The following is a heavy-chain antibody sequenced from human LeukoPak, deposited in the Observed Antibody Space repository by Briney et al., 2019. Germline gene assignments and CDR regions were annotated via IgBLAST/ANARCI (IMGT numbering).Heavy chain of an antibody. J-gene: IGHJ4*02. CDR1: GGSISSSSYY. Sequence: SETLSLTCTVSGGSISSSSYYWGWIRQPPGKGLEWIGSIYYSGSTYYNPSLESRITISVDTSKNQFSLKVTSVTATDTAVYYCARLSYYYDASGYYLYYFDYWGQGTLVTVSS. D-gene: IGHD3-22*01. V-gene: IGHV4-39*07. CDR3: ARLSYYYDASGYYLYYFDY. CDR2: IYYSGST.